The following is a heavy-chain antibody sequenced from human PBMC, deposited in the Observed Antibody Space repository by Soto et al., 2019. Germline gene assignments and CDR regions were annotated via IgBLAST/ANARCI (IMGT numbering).Heavy chain of an antibody. CDR1: GFILSDCA. V-gene: IGHV3-48*01. CDR3: ARDLSWGCNRYYYMDV. Sequence: GGSLRLSCATSGFILSDCAMNWVRQAPGKGLEWVSYISSSSSVIDYADSVKGRFTVSRDNARNSLYLQMNSLRAEDTAVYYCARDLSWGCNRYYYMDVWGKGTTVTVSS. CDR2: ISSSSSVI. D-gene: IGHD3-16*01. J-gene: IGHJ6*03.